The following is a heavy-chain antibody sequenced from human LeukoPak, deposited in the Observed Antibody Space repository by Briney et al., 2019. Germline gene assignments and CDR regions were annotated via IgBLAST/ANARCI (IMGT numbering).Heavy chain of an antibody. CDR2: IRSKANSYAT. Sequence: GGSLRLSCAASGFTFSGSTMHWVRQASGKGLEWVGRIRSKANSYATTYAASVKGRFTISRDDSKNTAYLQMNSLKTEDTAVYYCTRRNYYDSSGYNYWGQGTLVTVSS. J-gene: IGHJ4*02. D-gene: IGHD3-22*01. CDR1: GFTFSGST. V-gene: IGHV3-73*01. CDR3: TRRNYYDSSGYNY.